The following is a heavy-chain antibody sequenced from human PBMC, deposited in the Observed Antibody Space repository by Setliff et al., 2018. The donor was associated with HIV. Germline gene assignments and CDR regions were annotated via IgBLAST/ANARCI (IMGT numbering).Heavy chain of an antibody. CDR2: INWNGGST. J-gene: IGHJ6*02. Sequence: GGSLRLSCAASGFTFDDYGMSWVRQAPGKGPEWVSGINWNGGSTGYADSVKGRFTISIDNAKNSLYLQMNSLRAEDTASYYCARDLGTMVRGVIWSYYYGMDVWGQGTTVTVSS. D-gene: IGHD3-10*01. V-gene: IGHV3-20*04. CDR3: ARDLGTMVRGVIWSYYYGMDV. CDR1: GFTFDDYG.